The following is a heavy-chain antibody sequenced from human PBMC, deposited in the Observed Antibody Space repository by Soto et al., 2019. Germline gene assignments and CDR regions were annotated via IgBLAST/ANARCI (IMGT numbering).Heavy chain of an antibody. V-gene: IGHV3-30*18. CDR2: ISYDGSNK. J-gene: IGHJ4*02. D-gene: IGHD4-17*01. Sequence: QVQLVESGGGVVQPGRSLRLSCAASGFTFSSYGMHWVRQAPGKGLEWVAVISYDGSNKYYADSVKGRFTISRDNSKNTLYLQMNSLRAEDTAVYYCAKDGDYGAYYFDYWGQGTLVTVSS. CDR3: AKDGDYGAYYFDY. CDR1: GFTFSSYG.